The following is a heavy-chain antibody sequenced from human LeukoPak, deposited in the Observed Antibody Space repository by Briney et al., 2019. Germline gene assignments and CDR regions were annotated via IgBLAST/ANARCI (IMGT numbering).Heavy chain of an antibody. J-gene: IGHJ4*02. CDR1: GYTLTELS. CDR3: ATTQGSGWYYYFDY. V-gene: IGHV1-24*01. CDR2: FDPEDGET. Sequence: ASVKVSCKVSGYTLTELSMHWVRQAPGKGLEWMGGFDPEDGETIYAQKFQGRVTMTEDTSTDTAYMELSSPRSEDTAVYYCATTQGSGWYYYFDYWGQGTLVTVSS. D-gene: IGHD6-19*01.